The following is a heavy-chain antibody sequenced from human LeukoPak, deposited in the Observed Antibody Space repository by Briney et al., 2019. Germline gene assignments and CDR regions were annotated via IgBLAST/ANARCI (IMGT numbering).Heavy chain of an antibody. Sequence: GGSLRLSCGTSGFTFSRYGMHWVRQAPGKGLAGVAFIRYDGSNRYYADCVKGRFTIPRDNSKNTLYLQIHSLRAEDTAVYYCAKDSAAPISITMGRGRWYFDYWGQGTLVTVSS. V-gene: IGHV3-30*02. J-gene: IGHJ4*02. CDR1: GFTFSRYG. CDR3: AKDSAAPISITMGRGRWYFDY. CDR2: IRYDGSNR. D-gene: IGHD3-10*01.